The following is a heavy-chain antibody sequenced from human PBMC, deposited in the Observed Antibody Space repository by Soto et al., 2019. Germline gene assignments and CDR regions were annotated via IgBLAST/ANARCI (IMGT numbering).Heavy chain of an antibody. Sequence: ASVKVSCKASGGTFSSYAISWVRQAAGQGLEGMGGIIPIFGTANYAQKFQGRVTITADKSTSTAYMELSSLRSEDTAVYYCARGSGTSGYRGYDESIFDYWGQGTLVTVSS. D-gene: IGHD5-12*01. V-gene: IGHV1-69*06. CDR3: ARGSGTSGYRGYDESIFDY. J-gene: IGHJ4*02. CDR1: GGTFSSYA. CDR2: IIPIFGTA.